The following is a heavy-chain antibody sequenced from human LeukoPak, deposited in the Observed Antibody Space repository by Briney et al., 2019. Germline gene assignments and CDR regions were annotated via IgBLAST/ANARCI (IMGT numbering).Heavy chain of an antibody. CDR2: ISSSGSTI. D-gene: IGHD3-22*01. CDR1: GFTFSSCW. CDR3: AKDGYLSSGYYFTYYYYYYYMDV. J-gene: IGHJ6*03. V-gene: IGHV3-48*04. Sequence: GGSLRLSCAASGFTFSSCWMHWVRQAPGKGLEWVSYISSSGSTIYYADSVKGRFTISRDNAKNSLYLQMNSLRAEDTAVYYCAKDGYLSSGYYFTYYYYYYYMDVWGKGTTVTISS.